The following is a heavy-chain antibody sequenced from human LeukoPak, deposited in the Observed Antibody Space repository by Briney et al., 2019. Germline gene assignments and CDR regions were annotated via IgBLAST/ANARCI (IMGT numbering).Heavy chain of an antibody. Sequence: GGSLRLSCAASGFTFSSFEMNWVRQAPGKGLEWVANIKQDGSEKYYVDSVKGRFTISRDNAKNSLYLQMNSLRAEDTAVYYCARDKARGYRTDPFDYWGQGTLVTVSS. CDR3: ARDKARGYRTDPFDY. V-gene: IGHV3-7*01. CDR2: IKQDGSEK. J-gene: IGHJ4*02. D-gene: IGHD6-13*01. CDR1: GFTFSSFE.